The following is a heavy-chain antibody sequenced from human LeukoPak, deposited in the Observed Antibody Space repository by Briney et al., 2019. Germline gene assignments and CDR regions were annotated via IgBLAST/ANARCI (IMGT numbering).Heavy chain of an antibody. J-gene: IGHJ4*02. CDR3: ARDGDYPIDY. D-gene: IGHD4-17*01. V-gene: IGHV3-7*03. Sequence: GESLRLSCAASGFAFSSYWMSWVRQAPGKWLEWVANIKQDGSEKYYVDSVKGRFTISRDNAKNSLYLQMNSLRVEDTAVYYCARDGDYPIDYWGQGTLVTVSS. CDR1: GFAFSSYW. CDR2: IKQDGSEK.